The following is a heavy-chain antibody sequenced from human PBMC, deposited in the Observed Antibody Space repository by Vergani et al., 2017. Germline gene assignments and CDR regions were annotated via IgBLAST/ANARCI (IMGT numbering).Heavy chain of an antibody. V-gene: IGHV3-33*01. J-gene: IGHJ4*02. Sequence: QVQLVESEGGVVQPGRSLTLSCVASGFTFSSHGMHWVRQAPGKGLEWVAVIWYDGSNKYYGDSVKGRFTIPRDNSKNTLYLQMNSLRVEDTAVYYCARWGNEKRLDYWGQGTLVTVSS. CDR1: GFTFSSHG. CDR3: ARWGNEKRLDY. CDR2: IWYDGSNK. D-gene: IGHD1-1*01.